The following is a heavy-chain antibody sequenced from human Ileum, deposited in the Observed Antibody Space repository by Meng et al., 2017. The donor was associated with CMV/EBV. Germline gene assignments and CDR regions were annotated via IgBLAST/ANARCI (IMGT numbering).Heavy chain of an antibody. D-gene: IGHD2-2*01. Sequence: AASGFTLSSYWMHWVRQAPGKGLMWVSRIKSDGSSTNYADSVKGRFTISRDNAKNTLYLQMNSLRAEDTAVYYCARGYCSSISCLFDYWGQGTLSPSPQ. V-gene: IGHV3-74*01. J-gene: IGHJ4*02. CDR1: GFTLSSYW. CDR3: ARGYCSSISCLFDY. CDR2: IKSDGSST.